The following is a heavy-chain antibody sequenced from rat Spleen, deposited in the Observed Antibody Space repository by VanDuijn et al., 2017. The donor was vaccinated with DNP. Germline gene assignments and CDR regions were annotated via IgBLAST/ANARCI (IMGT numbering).Heavy chain of an antibody. CDR1: GFSFSYYY. D-gene: IGHD1-2*01. CDR3: ARHEDYSSYIYGFAY. V-gene: IGHV5S13*01. Sequence: EVQLVESGGGLVQPGRSLKLSCAASGFSFSYYYMAWVRQAPTKGLEWVASLSTGGDKSAYRDSVKGRFIIFRDDAKNTQYLQMDSLRSEDTATYYCARHEDYSSYIYGFAYWGQGTLVTVSS. CDR2: LSTGGDKS. J-gene: IGHJ3*01.